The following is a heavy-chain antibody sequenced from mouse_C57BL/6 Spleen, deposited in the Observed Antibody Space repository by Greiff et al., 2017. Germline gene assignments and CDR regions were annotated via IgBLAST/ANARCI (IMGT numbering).Heavy chain of an antibody. D-gene: IGHD6-1*01. J-gene: IGHJ4*01. CDR1: GYAFSSSW. CDR2: INPGDGDT. CDR3: ASATTVIEGYYAMDY. Sequence: QVQLQQSGPELVKPGASVKISCKASGYAFSSSWMTWVKQRPGKGLEWIGRINPGDGDTNYNGKFKGKATLTADKSSSTAYMQLSSLTSEDSAVYFCASATTVIEGYYAMDYWGQGTPVTVSA. V-gene: IGHV1-82*01.